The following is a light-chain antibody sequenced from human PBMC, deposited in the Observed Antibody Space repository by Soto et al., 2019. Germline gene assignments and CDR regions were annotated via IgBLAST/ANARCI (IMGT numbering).Light chain of an antibody. V-gene: IGKV1-27*01. J-gene: IGKJ1*01. CDR1: EDISDY. Sequence: DIQMTQSPSSLSASVGDRITITCRASEDISDYLAWYQQNPGKVPKLLIYAASTLQSGVPSRFSGSASGTDFTLTISSLQPEDVATYYCQKYNSAPRTFGQGTKVEVK. CDR2: AAS. CDR3: QKYNSAPRT.